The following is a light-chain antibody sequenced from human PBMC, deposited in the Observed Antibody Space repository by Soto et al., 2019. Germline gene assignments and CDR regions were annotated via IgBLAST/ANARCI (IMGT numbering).Light chain of an antibody. Sequence: QSVLTQPASVSGSPGQSITISCTGTSSDVGSYNLVSWYQQHPGKAPKPMIYEGSKRPSGVSNRFSGSKSGNTASLTISGLQAEDEADYYCCSYAGSSTXVXGTGTKVTVL. J-gene: IGLJ1*01. CDR1: SSDVGSYNL. CDR3: CSYAGSSTXV. CDR2: EGS. V-gene: IGLV2-23*01.